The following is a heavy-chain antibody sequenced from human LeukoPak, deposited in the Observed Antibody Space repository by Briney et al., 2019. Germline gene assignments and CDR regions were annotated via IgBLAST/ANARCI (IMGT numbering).Heavy chain of an antibody. Sequence: GGSLRLSCAASGFTFSSYAMSWVRQAPGKGLEWVSAISGSGGSTYYADSVKGRLTISRDNSKNTLYLQMNSLRAEDTAVYYCEADSLNSGYYSGVAFDIWGQGTMVTVSS. V-gene: IGHV3-23*01. CDR3: EADSLNSGYYSGVAFDI. CDR2: ISGSGGST. J-gene: IGHJ3*02. CDR1: GFTFSSYA. D-gene: IGHD3-22*01.